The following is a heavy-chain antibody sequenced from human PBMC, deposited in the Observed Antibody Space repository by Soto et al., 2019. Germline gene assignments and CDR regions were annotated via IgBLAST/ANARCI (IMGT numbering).Heavy chain of an antibody. CDR1: GFTFDDYA. Sequence: EVQLVESGGGLVQPGRSLRLSCAASGFTFDDYAMHWVRQAPGKGLEWVSGISWNSGSIGYADSVKGRFTISRDNAKNSLYLQMNSRRAEDTALYNCAQGPYGALRAPLSYCGKGTLVTVSS. CDR2: ISWNSGSI. D-gene: IGHD3-10*01. V-gene: IGHV3-9*01. CDR3: AQGPYGALRAPLSY. J-gene: IGHJ4*02.